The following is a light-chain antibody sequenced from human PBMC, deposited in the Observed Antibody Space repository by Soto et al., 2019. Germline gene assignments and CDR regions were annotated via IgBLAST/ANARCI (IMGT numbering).Light chain of an antibody. J-gene: IGKJ1*01. V-gene: IGKV1-6*01. Sequence: AIQMTQSPSSLFASVGDRVTISCRASQAISNDLAWYQQKPGKAPILLIYETSTLRSGVPSRFSGSRSGIDFTLTISSLQSEDFATYYCLQDYNFPRTFGQGTKVEIK. CDR1: QAISND. CDR2: ETS. CDR3: LQDYNFPRT.